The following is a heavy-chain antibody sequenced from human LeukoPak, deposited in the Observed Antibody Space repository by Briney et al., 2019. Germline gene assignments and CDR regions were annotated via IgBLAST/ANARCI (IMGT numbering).Heavy chain of an antibody. V-gene: IGHV4-39*07. CDR1: GGSITSGGNY. CDR3: ARSGEYNNFDY. J-gene: IGHJ4*02. CDR2: FFYNERT. Sequence: SETLSLTCTVSGGSITSGGNYWGWIRQPPGKGLEWIGSFFYNERTSYNPSLESRVTIAVDTSKNQLSLKLSSVTAADTAVYFCARSGEYNNFDYWGQGTLSPSP. D-gene: IGHD1-1*01.